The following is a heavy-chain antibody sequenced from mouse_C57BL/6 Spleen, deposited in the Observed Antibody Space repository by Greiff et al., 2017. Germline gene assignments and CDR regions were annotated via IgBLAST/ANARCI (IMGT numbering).Heavy chain of an antibody. CDR1: GYEFSSSW. Sequence: LVESGAELVKPGASVKISCKASGYEFSSSWMNGVKQRPGKGLEWIGQIYPRSGNNYYNEKFKGKATLTADKSSSTAYMELRSLTSEDSAVYFCAADYDGFAYWGQGTLVTVSA. D-gene: IGHD2-4*01. V-gene: IGHV1-80*01. CDR2: IYPRSGNN. CDR3: AADYDGFAY. J-gene: IGHJ3*01.